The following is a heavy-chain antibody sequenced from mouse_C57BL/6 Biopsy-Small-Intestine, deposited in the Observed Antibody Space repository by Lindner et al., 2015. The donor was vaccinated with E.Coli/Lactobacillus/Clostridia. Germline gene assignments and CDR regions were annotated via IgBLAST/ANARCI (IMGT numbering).Heavy chain of an antibody. D-gene: IGHD2-13*01. CDR1: GYTFTGYW. CDR2: ILPGSDNA. CDR3: AVRGDGDYWYFDV. J-gene: IGHJ1*03. Sequence: VQLQESGAELMKPGASVKLSCKATGYTFTGYWIEWVKQRPGQGLEWIGEILPGSDNAHYNEKFKGKATFTAETSSNTVYMQLSSLTTEDSAIYYCAVRGDGDYWYFDVWGTGTTVTVSS. V-gene: IGHV1-9*01.